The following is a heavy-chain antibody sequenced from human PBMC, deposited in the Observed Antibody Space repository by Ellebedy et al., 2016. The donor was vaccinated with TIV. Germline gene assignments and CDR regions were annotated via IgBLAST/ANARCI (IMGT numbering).Heavy chain of an antibody. CDR2: TSYDGSAK. CDR1: GFTFSNYD. J-gene: IGHJ6*02. Sequence: PGGSLRLSCVASGFTFSNYDMHWVRQAPGKGLEWVTVTSYDGSAKYYADSVKGRFTISRDNSKHTLYLQMNSLRAEDTAVYYCAKGWAGNYNGNSGPRYMDVWGQGTTVTVSS. V-gene: IGHV3-30*18. CDR3: AKGWAGNYNGNSGPRYMDV. D-gene: IGHD3-22*01.